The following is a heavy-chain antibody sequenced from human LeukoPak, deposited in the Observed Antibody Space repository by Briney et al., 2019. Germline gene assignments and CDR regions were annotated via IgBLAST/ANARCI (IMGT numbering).Heavy chain of an antibody. D-gene: IGHD4-17*01. CDR1: GYTFTGYY. J-gene: IGHJ6*03. Sequence: ASVKVSCKASGYTFTGYYMHWVRQAPGQGLEWMGWISAYNGNTNYAQKLQGRVTMTTDTSTSTAYMELRSLRSDDTAVYYCARVVTTVTPKYYSYYMDVWGKGTTVTVSS. CDR2: ISAYNGNT. CDR3: ARVVTTVTPKYYSYYMDV. V-gene: IGHV1-18*04.